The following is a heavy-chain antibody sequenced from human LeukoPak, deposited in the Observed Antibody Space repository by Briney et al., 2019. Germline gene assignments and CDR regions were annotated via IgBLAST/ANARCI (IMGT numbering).Heavy chain of an antibody. V-gene: IGHV4-59*08. Sequence: PSETLSLSCTVSGGSISSYYWSWIRQPPGKGLEWIGYIYYSGSTNYNPSLKSRVTISVDTSKNQFSLKLSSVTAADTAVYFCARGPYSYDSSGAFDIWGQGTMVTVSS. CDR2: IYYSGST. J-gene: IGHJ3*02. D-gene: IGHD3-22*01. CDR1: GGSISSYY. CDR3: ARGPYSYDSSGAFDI.